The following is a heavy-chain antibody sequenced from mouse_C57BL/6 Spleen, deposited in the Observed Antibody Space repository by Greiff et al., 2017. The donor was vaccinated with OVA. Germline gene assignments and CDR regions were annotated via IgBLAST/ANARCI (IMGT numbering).Heavy chain of an antibody. D-gene: IGHD2-4*01. J-gene: IGHJ2*01. Sequence: QVQLKQPGTDLVKPGASVKLSCKASGYTFTSYWMHWVKQRPGQGLEWIGNINPSNGGTNYNEKFKSKATLTVDKYSSTAYMQLRSLTSDDSAVYYCARGAMITTVFDYWGQGTTLTVSS. CDR1: GYTFTSYW. CDR2: INPSNGGT. CDR3: ARGAMITTVFDY. V-gene: IGHV1-53*01.